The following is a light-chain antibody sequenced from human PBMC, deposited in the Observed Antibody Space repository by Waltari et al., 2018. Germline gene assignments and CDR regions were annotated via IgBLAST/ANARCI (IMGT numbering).Light chain of an antibody. CDR3: QQYNNWPPTWT. CDR2: GAS. J-gene: IGKJ1*01. V-gene: IGKV3-15*01. Sequence: EIVLKQSPATLSVSPGERATLSCRASQRVSSNLAWYQQKPGQAPRLLIYGASTRATGIPARFSGSGSGTEFTLTISSLQSEDFAVYYCQQYNNWPPTWTFGQGTKVEIK. CDR1: QRVSSN.